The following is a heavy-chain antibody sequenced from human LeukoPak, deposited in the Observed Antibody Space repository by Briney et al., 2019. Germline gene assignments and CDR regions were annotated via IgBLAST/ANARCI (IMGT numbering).Heavy chain of an antibody. CDR3: ARVPTLTFFDY. D-gene: IGHD4-17*01. Sequence: SETLSLTCTVSGGSISSYYWSWIRQPPGKGLEWIGYIYYSGSTNYNPSLKSRVTISVETSKNQFSLKLSSVTAADTAVYYCARVPTLTFFDYWGQGTLVTVSS. V-gene: IGHV4-59*08. CDR2: IYYSGST. J-gene: IGHJ4*02. CDR1: GGSISSYY.